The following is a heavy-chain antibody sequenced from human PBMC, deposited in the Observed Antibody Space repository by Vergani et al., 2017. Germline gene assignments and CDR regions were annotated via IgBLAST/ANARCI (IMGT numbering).Heavy chain of an antibody. Sequence: QITLRESGPTLVRPTQSLTLTCTFSGFSLSTNGVGVGWIRQPPGKALEWLGFIYWNDDKRYSPSLKRRLTITKDTSKTQVVLTLTNMDPVDTATYYCARASYDFWSGHSLDYWGQGTLVTVPS. CDR2: IYWNDDK. V-gene: IGHV2-5*01. J-gene: IGHJ4*02. D-gene: IGHD3-3*01. CDR1: GFSLSTNGVG. CDR3: ARASYDFWSGHSLDY.